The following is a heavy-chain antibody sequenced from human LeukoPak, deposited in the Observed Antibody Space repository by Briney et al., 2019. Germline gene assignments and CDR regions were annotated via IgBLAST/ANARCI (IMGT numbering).Heavy chain of an antibody. D-gene: IGHD6-13*01. CDR1: GFTFSSYW. V-gene: IGHV3-7*03. Sequence: GGSLRLSCAASGFTFSSYWMSWVRQAPGEGLEWVAKINQDGTEKAYVDSVRGRFTISRDNAKNSLFLQMNSLRPEDTAVYYCARGPLIAAAGTWWGQGTLVTVSS. J-gene: IGHJ4*02. CDR3: ARGPLIAAAGTW. CDR2: INQDGTEK.